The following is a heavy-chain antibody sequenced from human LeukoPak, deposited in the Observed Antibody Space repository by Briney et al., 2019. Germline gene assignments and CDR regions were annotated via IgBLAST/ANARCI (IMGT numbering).Heavy chain of an antibody. CDR1: GFTFSSYA. D-gene: IGHD6-19*01. CDR3: AYADNNGWYYFDY. V-gene: IGHV3-23*01. Sequence: GGSLRLSCAVSGFTFSSYAMTWVRRAPGKGLEWVSAISGTGANTYYADSVKGRFTTSRDNPRSTLYLQMNSLSNEDTAVYYCAYADNNGWYYFDYWGQGTLVTVSS. J-gene: IGHJ4*02. CDR2: ISGTGANT.